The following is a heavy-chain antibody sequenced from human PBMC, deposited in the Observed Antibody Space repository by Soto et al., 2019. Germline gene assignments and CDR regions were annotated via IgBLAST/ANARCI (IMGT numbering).Heavy chain of an antibody. V-gene: IGHV1-69*06. D-gene: IGHD3-3*01. J-gene: IGHJ6*02. CDR3: AGDNRTIFGVVIIGADYYYGMDV. CDR2: IIPIFGTA. Sequence: AASVKVSCKASGGTFSSYAISWVRQAPGQGLEWMGGIIPIFGTANYAQKFQGRVTITADKSTSTAYMELSSLRSEDTAVYYCAGDNRTIFGVVIIGADYYYGMDVWGQGTTVTVSS. CDR1: GGTFSSYA.